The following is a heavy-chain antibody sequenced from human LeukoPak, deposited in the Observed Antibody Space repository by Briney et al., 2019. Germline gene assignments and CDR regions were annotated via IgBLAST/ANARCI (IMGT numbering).Heavy chain of an antibody. CDR1: GGSFSGYY. CDR2: INHSGST. D-gene: IGHD5-18*01. V-gene: IGHV4-34*01. Sequence: SETLSLTCAVYGGSFSGYYWSWIRQPPGKGLEWIGEINHSGSTNYNPSLKSRVTISVDTSKNQFSLKLSSVTAADTAVYYCARGSGYTYGYPFDNWGQGTLVTVSS. J-gene: IGHJ4*02. CDR3: ARGSGYTYGYPFDN.